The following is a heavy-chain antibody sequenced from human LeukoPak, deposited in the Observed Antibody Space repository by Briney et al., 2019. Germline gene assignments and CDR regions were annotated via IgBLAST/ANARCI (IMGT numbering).Heavy chain of an antibody. V-gene: IGHV1-18*01. CDR2: ISAYNGNT. Sequence: ASVKVSCKASGYTFTSCGISWVRQAPGQGLEWMGWISAYNGNTNYAQKLQGRVTMTTDTSTSTAYMELRSLRSDDTAVYYCARGPYCGGDCSNYYYYYMDVWGKGTTVTVSS. CDR1: GYTFTSCG. CDR3: ARGPYCGGDCSNYYYYYMDV. J-gene: IGHJ6*03. D-gene: IGHD2-21*01.